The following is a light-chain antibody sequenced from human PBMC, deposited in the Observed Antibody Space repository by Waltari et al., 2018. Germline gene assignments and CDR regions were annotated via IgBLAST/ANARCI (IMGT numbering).Light chain of an antibody. CDR1: RPNLQSTY. Sequence: QSVLTQPPSVSAAPGQRVTIPCPGTRPNLQSTYVSWYRQPPGTAPKLLIYDNDKRPSGIPDRFSGSKSGTSATLGITGLQTGDEADYYCGTWDSSLTAVVFGGGTKLTVL. J-gene: IGLJ2*01. CDR3: GTWDSSLTAVV. V-gene: IGLV1-51*01. CDR2: DND.